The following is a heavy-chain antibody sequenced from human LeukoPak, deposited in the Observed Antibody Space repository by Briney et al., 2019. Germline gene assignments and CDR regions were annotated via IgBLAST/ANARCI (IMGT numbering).Heavy chain of an antibody. V-gene: IGHV4-59*01. D-gene: IGHD6-13*01. CDR2: IYYSGST. J-gene: IGHJ6*03. Sequence: SVTLSLTCTVSGGSISSYYWSWIRQPSGKGLEWIGYIYYSGSTNYSPSLKSRVTISVDTSKNQFSLKLSSVTAADTAVYYCARTTEAHSWRTRYYDYYMDVWGKGTTVTVSS. CDR1: GGSISSYY. CDR3: ARTTEAHSWRTRYYDYYMDV.